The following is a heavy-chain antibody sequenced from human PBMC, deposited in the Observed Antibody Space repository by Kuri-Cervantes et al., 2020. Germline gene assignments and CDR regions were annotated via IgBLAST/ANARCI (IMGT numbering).Heavy chain of an antibody. V-gene: IGHV4-34*01. CDR2: INHSGST. D-gene: IGHD6-19*01. J-gene: IGHJ4*02. CDR1: GGSFSGYY. CDR3: ARGNWIAVAGTAIFDY. Sequence: GSLRLSCAVYGGSFSGYYWSWIRQPPGKGLEWIGEINHSGSTNYNPSLKSRVTISVDTSKNQFSLKLSSVTAADTAVYYCARGNWIAVAGTAIFDYWGQGTLVTVSS.